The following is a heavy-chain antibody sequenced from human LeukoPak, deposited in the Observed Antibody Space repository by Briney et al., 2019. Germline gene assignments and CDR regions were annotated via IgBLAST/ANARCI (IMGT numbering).Heavy chain of an antibody. CDR3: VRGGVWGLSSNWLEA. J-gene: IGHJ5*02. Sequence: GGSLRLSCAASGFTFSSHDTHWVRQAAGKGLEWVSGFIPAGDRYYAESVKGRFTISRENAKSSLYLEMNSLRVGDTAVYYCVRGGVWGLSSNWLEAWGQGTLVVVSS. V-gene: IGHV3-13*04. CDR1: GFTFSSHD. CDR2: FIPAGDR. D-gene: IGHD7-27*01.